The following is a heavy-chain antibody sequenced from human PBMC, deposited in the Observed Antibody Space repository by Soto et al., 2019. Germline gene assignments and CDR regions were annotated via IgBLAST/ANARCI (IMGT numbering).Heavy chain of an antibody. CDR2: INSDGSTT. Sequence: EVQLVESGGGLVQPGGSLRLSCAASGFTFSSYWMHWVREAPGKGLVWVSRINSDGSTTRYAESVKGRFTISRHNAKNTVSQQMNSRRAEKTAVYYCARDSRSCISVVCYGFYSFDFWGQGALVTVSS. J-gene: IGHJ4*02. CDR3: ARDSRSCISVVCYGFYSFDF. CDR1: GFTFSSYW. D-gene: IGHD2-8*01. V-gene: IGHV3-74*01.